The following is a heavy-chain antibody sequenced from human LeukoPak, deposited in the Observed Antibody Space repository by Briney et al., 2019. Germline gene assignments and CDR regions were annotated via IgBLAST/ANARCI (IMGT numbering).Heavy chain of an antibody. V-gene: IGHV1-2*02. D-gene: IGHD7-27*01. Sequence: GASVKVSCKASGYTFTGYYMHWVRQAPGQGLEWMGWINPTSGDTNYVQKFQGRVIMTRDTSISTAYMELSRVRSDDTAVYYCARGDGDGPARRSFDIWSQGTMVTVSS. J-gene: IGHJ3*02. CDR1: GYTFTGYY. CDR3: ARGDGDGPARRSFDI. CDR2: INPTSGDT.